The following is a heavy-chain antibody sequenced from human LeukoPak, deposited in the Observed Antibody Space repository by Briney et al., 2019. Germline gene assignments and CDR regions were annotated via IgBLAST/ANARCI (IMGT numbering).Heavy chain of an antibody. V-gene: IGHV1-24*01. J-gene: IGHJ6*03. Sequence: ASVKVSCKVSGYTLTELSMHWVRQAPGKGLEWMGGFDPEDGETIYAQKLQGRVTMTTDTSTSTAYMELRSLRSDDTAVYYCARVLTYYGSGRRYYYYYMDVWGKGTTVTVSS. CDR2: FDPEDGET. D-gene: IGHD3-10*01. CDR1: GYTLTELS. CDR3: ARVLTYYGSGRRYYYYYMDV.